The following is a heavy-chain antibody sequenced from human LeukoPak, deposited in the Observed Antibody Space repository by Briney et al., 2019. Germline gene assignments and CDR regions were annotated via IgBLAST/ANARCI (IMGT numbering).Heavy chain of an antibody. J-gene: IGHJ4*02. Sequence: SETLSLTCAVYGGSFSGYYWSWIRQPPGKGLEWIGEINHSGSTNYNPSLKSRVTISVDTSKNQFSLKLSSVTAADTGVYYCARGYYDSSGYSFDYWGQGTLVTVSS. CDR2: INHSGST. CDR1: GGSFSGYY. D-gene: IGHD3-22*01. V-gene: IGHV4-34*01. CDR3: ARGYYDSSGYSFDY.